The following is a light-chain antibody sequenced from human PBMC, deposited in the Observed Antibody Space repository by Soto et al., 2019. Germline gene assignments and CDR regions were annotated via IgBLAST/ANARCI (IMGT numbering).Light chain of an antibody. J-gene: IGLJ3*02. CDR2: EVS. Sequence: QSVLTPPASVSGSPGQSITISCTGTSSDVGGYNYVSWYQQHPGKAPKLMIYEVSNRPSGVSNRFSGSKSGNTASLTISGLQAEDEADYYCSSYTSSSTRVFGGGTKVTVL. V-gene: IGLV2-14*01. CDR3: SSYTSSSTRV. CDR1: SSDVGGYNY.